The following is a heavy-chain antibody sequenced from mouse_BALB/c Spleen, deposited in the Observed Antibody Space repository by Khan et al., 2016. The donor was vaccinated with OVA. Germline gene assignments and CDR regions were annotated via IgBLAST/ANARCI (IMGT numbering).Heavy chain of an antibody. CDR1: GFTFSSYG. Sequence: DVHLVESGGGLVQPGGSRKLSCAASGFTFSSYGMHWVRQAPEKGLEWVAYISGDSSTIYYADTVKGRFTISRDNPKNTLFLQMTSLGSEDTAMYYCATSYYYGYYFDYWGQGTTLTVSS. V-gene: IGHV5-17*02. CDR3: ATSYYYGYYFDY. D-gene: IGHD1-1*01. J-gene: IGHJ2*01. CDR2: ISGDSSTI.